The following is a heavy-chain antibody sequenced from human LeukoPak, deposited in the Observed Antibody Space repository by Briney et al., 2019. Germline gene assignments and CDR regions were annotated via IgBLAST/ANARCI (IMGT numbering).Heavy chain of an antibody. CDR1: GFTFSSYA. CDR2: ISYDGSNK. CDR3: ARETPEVYDAFDI. V-gene: IGHV3-30-3*01. D-gene: IGHD6-6*01. J-gene: IGHJ3*02. Sequence: GRSLRLSCAASGFTFSSYAMHWVRQAPGKGLEWVAVISYDGSNKYYADSVKGRFTISRDNSKNTLYLQMNSLRAEDTAVYYCARETPEVYDAFDIWGQGTMVTVSS.